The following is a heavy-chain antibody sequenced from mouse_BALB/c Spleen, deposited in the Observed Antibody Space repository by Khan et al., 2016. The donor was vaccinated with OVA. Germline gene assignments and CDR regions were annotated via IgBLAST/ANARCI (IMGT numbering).Heavy chain of an antibody. V-gene: IGHV1S137*01. J-gene: IGHJ3*01. CDR1: GYTFTDYT. CDR2: ISTYYGDT. CDR3: AGGGGGERFAY. Sequence: QVQLQQSGAELVRPGVSVKISCKGSGYTFTDYTMHWVKQSHAKSLEWIGVISTYYGDTNYNQKFKGKATLTVDKSSNTAYMDLDRLTSEASAICSGAGGGGGERFAYWGQGTLVTVSA.